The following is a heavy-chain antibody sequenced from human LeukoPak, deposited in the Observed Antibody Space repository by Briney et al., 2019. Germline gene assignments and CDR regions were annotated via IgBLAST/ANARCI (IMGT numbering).Heavy chain of an antibody. Sequence: SETLSLTCTVSGGSISSYYWSWIRQPAGKGLEWIGRIYTSGSANYNPSLKSRVTMSVDTSKNQFSLKLTSVTAADTAVYYCARDYYDSPPFDPWGQGTLVTVSS. D-gene: IGHD3-22*01. CDR2: IYTSGSA. CDR1: GGSISSYY. J-gene: IGHJ5*02. CDR3: ARDYYDSPPFDP. V-gene: IGHV4-4*07.